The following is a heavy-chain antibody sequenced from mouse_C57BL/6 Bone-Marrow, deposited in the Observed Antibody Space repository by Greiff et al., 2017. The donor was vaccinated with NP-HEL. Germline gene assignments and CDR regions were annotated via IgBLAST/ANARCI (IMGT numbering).Heavy chain of an antibody. V-gene: IGHV1-63*01. CDR2: IYPGGGYT. J-gene: IGHJ4*01. D-gene: IGHD2-4*01. Sequence: QVQLKQSGAELVRPGTSVKMSCKASGYTFTNYWIGWAKQRPGHGLEWIGDIYPGGGYTNYNEKFKGKATLTADKSSSTAYMQFSSLTSEDSAIYYCARGDYPYYYAMDYWGQGTSVTVSS. CDR3: ARGDYPYYYAMDY. CDR1: GYTFTNYW.